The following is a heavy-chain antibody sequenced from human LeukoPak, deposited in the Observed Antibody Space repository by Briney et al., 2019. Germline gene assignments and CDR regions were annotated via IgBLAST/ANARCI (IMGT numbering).Heavy chain of an antibody. CDR2: ISSTDAGT. V-gene: IGHV3-23*01. CDR3: ARRAGAYSHPYDY. J-gene: IGHJ4*02. CDR1: GFSLSSYA. D-gene: IGHD4/OR15-4a*01. Sequence: GGSLRLSCAASGFSLSSYAMSWVRQAPGKGLEWVSAISSTDAGTYHADSVRGRFTISRDNSKNTLYLQMNSLRAEDTAVYYCARRAGAYSHPYDYWGQGTLVTVSS.